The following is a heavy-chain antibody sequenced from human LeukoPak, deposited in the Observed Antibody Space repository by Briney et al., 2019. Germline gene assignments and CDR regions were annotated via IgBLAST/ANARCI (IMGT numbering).Heavy chain of an antibody. CDR3: ARDSFEESSFFDY. D-gene: IGHD2-2*01. J-gene: IGHJ4*02. V-gene: IGHV1-18*01. CDR1: GYSLTELY. Sequence: ASVKVSCKVSGYSLTELYMHWVRQAPGQWLEWMGWISTYNGSTKYAQKVQGRVTMTTDTSTNTAYMELRSLRSDDTAVYYCARDSFEESSFFDYWGQGTLVTVSS. CDR2: ISTYNGST.